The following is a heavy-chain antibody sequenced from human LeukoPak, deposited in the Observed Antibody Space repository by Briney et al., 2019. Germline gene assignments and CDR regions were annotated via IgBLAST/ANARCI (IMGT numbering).Heavy chain of an antibody. D-gene: IGHD3-10*01. J-gene: IGHJ6*02. Sequence: SETLSLTCTVSGGSISSGGYYRSWIRQHPGKGLEWIGYIYYSGSTYYNPSLKSRVTISVDTSKNQFSLKLSSVTAADTAVYYCARGPIPLVPTGGMDVWGQGTTVTVSS. CDR2: IYYSGST. V-gene: IGHV4-31*03. CDR3: ARGPIPLVPTGGMDV. CDR1: GGSISSGGYY.